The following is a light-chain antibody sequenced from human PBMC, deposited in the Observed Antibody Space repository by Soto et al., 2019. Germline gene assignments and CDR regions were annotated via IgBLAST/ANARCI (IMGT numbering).Light chain of an antibody. CDR1: QSVSSN. CDR2: DAS. CDR3: QHYNKWPL. J-gene: IGKJ3*01. Sequence: EIGLTQSPCTLSLSPGERATLFCRASQSVSSNYIAWYQQKPGQAPRLLIYDASTRATGIPARFSGSGSGTEFTLTSSSRQSEDSAVYCCQHYNKWPLFGPGTKVDIK. V-gene: IGKV3-15*01.